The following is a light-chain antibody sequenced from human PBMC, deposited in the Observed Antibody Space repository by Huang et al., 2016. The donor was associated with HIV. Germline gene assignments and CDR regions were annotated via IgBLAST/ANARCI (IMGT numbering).Light chain of an antibody. CDR2: SVS. CDR1: QSVDSK. J-gene: IGKJ1*01. CDR3: HQYSDWPRT. V-gene: IGKV3-15*01. Sequence: EVEMTQSPATLSVSPGESATLSCRASQSVDSKLAWYHQRPGQPPRLLMFSVSTRPTGIPARFSGSGSGTEFSLTITSLQSEDVGIYYCHQYSDWPRTFGQGTKVEMK.